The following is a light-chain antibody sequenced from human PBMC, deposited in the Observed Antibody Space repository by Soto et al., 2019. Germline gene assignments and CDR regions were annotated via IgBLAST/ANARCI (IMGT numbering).Light chain of an antibody. CDR2: EVS. V-gene: IGLV2-8*01. J-gene: IGLJ3*02. CDR1: SSDVGGYNY. CDR3: SSYAGSNNTWRV. Sequence: QSALTQPPSASGSPGQSVTISCTGTSSDVGGYNYVSWYQQHPGKAPKLMIYEVSKRPSGVPDRFSGSKSGNTASLTVSGLQAEDEADYYCSSYAGSNNTWRVFGGGTKVTVL.